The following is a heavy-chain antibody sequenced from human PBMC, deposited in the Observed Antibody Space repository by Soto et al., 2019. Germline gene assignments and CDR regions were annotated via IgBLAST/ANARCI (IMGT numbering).Heavy chain of an antibody. CDR1: GGSISSSSYY. CDR2: IYYSGST. V-gene: IGHV4-39*01. CDR3: ASSYGSGSYQRVGFDY. Sequence: PSETLSLTCTVSGGSISSSSYYWGWTRQPPGKGLEWIGSIYYSGSTYYNPSLKSRVTISVDTSKNQFSLKLSSVTAADTAVYYCASSYGSGSYQRVGFDYWGQGALVTVSS. D-gene: IGHD3-10*01. J-gene: IGHJ4*02.